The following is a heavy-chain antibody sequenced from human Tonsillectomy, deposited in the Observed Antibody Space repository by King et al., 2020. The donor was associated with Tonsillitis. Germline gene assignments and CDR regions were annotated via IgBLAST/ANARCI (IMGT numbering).Heavy chain of an antibody. V-gene: IGHV2-70*04. J-gene: IGHJ4*02. CDR2: IDWDDDK. CDR3: ARIGGAGAVDY. D-gene: IGHD1-26*01. CDR1: GFSLSTSGMR. Sequence: VTLKESGPALVKPTQTLTLTCTFSGFSLSTSGMRVSWIRQPPGKALEWLARIDWDDDKFYSTSLKTRLTISKDTSKNQVVLTMTNMDPVDTATCYCARIGGAGAVDYWGQGTLVTVSS.